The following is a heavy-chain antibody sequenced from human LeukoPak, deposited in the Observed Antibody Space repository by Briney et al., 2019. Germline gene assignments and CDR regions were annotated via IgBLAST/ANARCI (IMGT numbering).Heavy chain of an antibody. Sequence: SGPTLVNPTQTLTLTCTFSGFSLSTSGVGVGWIRQPPGKALEWLALIYWNDDKRFSPSLKSRLTITKDTSKNQVVLTMTNMDPVDTATYYCAHNGVYCSSTSCYDYWGQGTLVTVSS. V-gene: IGHV2-5*01. D-gene: IGHD2-2*01. J-gene: IGHJ4*02. CDR1: GFSLSTSGVG. CDR2: IYWNDDK. CDR3: AHNGVYCSSTSCYDY.